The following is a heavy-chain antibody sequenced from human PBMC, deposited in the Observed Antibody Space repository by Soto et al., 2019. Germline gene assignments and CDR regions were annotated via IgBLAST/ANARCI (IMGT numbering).Heavy chain of an antibody. J-gene: IGHJ4*02. D-gene: IGHD3-3*01. CDR3: TTEPSSTIFGVVMDFDY. Sequence: SETLSLTCTVSGGSIRSYCWTWIRQPPGEGLEWIGCICNSGTTNYNPSLKSRVAISIDTQKNQFSLQLSSVTVADTAVYYCTTEPSSTIFGVVMDFDYWGQGTLVTVSS. V-gene: IGHV4-59*12. CDR1: GGSIRSYC. CDR2: ICNSGTT.